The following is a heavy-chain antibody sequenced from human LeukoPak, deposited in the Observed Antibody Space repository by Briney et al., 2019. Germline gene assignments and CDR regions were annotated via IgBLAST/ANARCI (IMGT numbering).Heavy chain of an antibody. CDR3: AREASGYSYGLDAFDI. CDR1: GFTVSSNS. J-gene: IGHJ3*02. Sequence: GGSLRLSCTVSGFTVSSNSMSWVRQAPGKGLEWVSYISSSGSTIHYADSVKGRFTISRDNAKNSLYLQMNSLRGEDTAVYYCAREASGYSYGLDAFDIWGQGTTVTVSS. V-gene: IGHV3-48*04. D-gene: IGHD5-18*01. CDR2: ISSSGSTI.